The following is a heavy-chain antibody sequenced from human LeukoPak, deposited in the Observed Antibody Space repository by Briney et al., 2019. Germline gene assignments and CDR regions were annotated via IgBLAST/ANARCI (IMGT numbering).Heavy chain of an antibody. CDR3: ARGGPSYGSGSDALDI. Sequence: ASVKVSCKASGYTFTSYGISWVRQAPGQGLEWMGWISAYNGNTNYAQKLQGRVTMTTDTSTSTAYMELRSLRSDDTAVYYCARGGPSYGSGSDALDIWGQGTMVTVSS. D-gene: IGHD3-10*01. CDR1: GYTFTSYG. CDR2: ISAYNGNT. V-gene: IGHV1-18*01. J-gene: IGHJ3*02.